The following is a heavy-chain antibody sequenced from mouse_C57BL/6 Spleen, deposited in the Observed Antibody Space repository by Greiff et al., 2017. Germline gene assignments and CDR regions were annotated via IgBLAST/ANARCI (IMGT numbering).Heavy chain of an antibody. Sequence: QVQLKESGAELVRPGASVTLSCKASGYTFTDYEMHWVKQTPVHGLEWIGAIDPETGGTTYNQKFKGKAILTADKSSSTAYMELRSLTSEDSAVYYCTRYYPVFAYWGQGTLVTVSA. CDR1: GYTFTDYE. V-gene: IGHV1-15*01. CDR3: TRYYPVFAY. J-gene: IGHJ3*01. D-gene: IGHD1-1*02. CDR2: IDPETGGT.